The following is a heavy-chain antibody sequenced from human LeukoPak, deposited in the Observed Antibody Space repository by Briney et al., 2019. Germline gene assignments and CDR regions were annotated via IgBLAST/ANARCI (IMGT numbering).Heavy chain of an antibody. CDR3: AREVGYCGGDCYPYYYYYMDV. CDR2: ISAYNGNT. D-gene: IGHD2-21*02. V-gene: IGHV1-18*01. J-gene: IGHJ6*03. Sequence: ASVKVSCKASGYTFTSYGISWVRQAPGQGLEWMGWISAYNGNTNYAQKLQGRVTMTTDTSTSTAYMELRSLRSDDTAVYYCAREVGYCGGDCYPYYYYYMDVWGKGTTVTISS. CDR1: GYTFTSYG.